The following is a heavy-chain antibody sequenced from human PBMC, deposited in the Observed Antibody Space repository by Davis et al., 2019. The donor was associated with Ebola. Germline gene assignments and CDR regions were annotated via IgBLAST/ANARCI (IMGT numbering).Heavy chain of an antibody. CDR1: GDSVSGQNGA. V-gene: IGHV6-1*01. CDR2: TYYTSKWYK. CDR3: ARGWLRTGLDI. J-gene: IGHJ3*02. Sequence: HSQTLSLTCAISGDSVSGQNGAWNWFRQSPSRGLEWLGRTYYTSKWYKNYAASVKSRATINADTSKYQFSLPLNSVTPEDTAVYYCARGWLRTGLDIWGQGTMVIVSS. D-gene: IGHD5-24*01.